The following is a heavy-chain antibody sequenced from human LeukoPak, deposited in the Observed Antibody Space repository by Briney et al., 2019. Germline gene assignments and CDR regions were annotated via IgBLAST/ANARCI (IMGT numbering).Heavy chain of an antibody. D-gene: IGHD6-19*01. CDR2: VKSKTDGGTT. Sequence: GGSLRLSCAAAGFTFSNAWMSWVRQAPGKGLEWVGRVKSKTDGGTTDYAAPVKGRFTISRDDSKNTLYLQMNSLKTEDTAVYYCDTCSSGWNLIFDYWGQGNLVTVSS. J-gene: IGHJ4*02. CDR3: DTCSSGWNLIFDY. V-gene: IGHV3-15*01. CDR1: GFTFSNAW.